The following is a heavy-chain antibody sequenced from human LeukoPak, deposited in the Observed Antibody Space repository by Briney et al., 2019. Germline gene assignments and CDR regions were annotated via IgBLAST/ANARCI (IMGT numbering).Heavy chain of an antibody. V-gene: IGHV3-53*01. CDR3: ARDGRGENWFDP. CDR2: IYSGGST. Sequence: PGGSLRLSCAASGFTVSSNYMSWVRQAPGKGLGWVSVIYSGGSTYYADSVKGRFTISRDNSKNTLYLQMNGLRAEDTAVYYCARDGRGENWFDPWGQGTLVTVSS. J-gene: IGHJ5*02. D-gene: IGHD3-10*01. CDR1: GFTVSSNY.